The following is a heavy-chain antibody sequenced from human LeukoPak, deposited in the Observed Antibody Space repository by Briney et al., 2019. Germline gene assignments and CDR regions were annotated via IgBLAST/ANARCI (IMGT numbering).Heavy chain of an antibody. V-gene: IGHV5-51*01. CDR3: ARRYGRPFDY. CDR1: GYRFTSLW. J-gene: IGHJ4*02. Sequence: GESLKISFKGSGYRFTSLWIGWVRPMPGKGLEWMGIIYPGDSDTRYSPSFEGQVTISADKSISTAYLEWSNLKASDTAIYYCARRYGRPFDYWGQGTLVTVSS. D-gene: IGHD4-17*01. CDR2: IYPGDSDT.